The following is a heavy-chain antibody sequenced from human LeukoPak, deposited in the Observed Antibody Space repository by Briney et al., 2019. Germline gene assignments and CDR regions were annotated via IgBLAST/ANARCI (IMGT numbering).Heavy chain of an antibody. V-gene: IGHV4-59*01. Sequence: PSETLSLTCAVSGGSISSYYWSWIRQPPGKGLEWIGYIYYSWSTNYNPSLKSRVTISVDTSKNQFSLKLSSVTAADTAVYYCARVSPAYDILTGYYYYFDYWGQGTLVTVSS. CDR1: GGSISSYY. D-gene: IGHD3-9*01. CDR3: ARVSPAYDILTGYYYYFDY. J-gene: IGHJ4*02. CDR2: IYYSWST.